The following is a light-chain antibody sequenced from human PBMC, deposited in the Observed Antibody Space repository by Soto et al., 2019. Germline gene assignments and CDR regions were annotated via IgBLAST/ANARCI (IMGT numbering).Light chain of an antibody. CDR2: KAS. CDR3: QQYNSDST. CDR1: QSISIW. Sequence: IQMTQSPSTLSASVGDRVTITCRASQSISIWLAWYQQKPGKAPKLLIYKASSLESEVPSRFSGSGSGTEFTLNINILQPDDSATYYCQQYNSDSTFGQGTKVEIK. J-gene: IGKJ1*01. V-gene: IGKV1-5*03.